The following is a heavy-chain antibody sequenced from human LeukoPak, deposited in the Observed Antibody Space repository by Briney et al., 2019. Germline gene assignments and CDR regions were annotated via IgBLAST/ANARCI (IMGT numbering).Heavy chain of an antibody. J-gene: IGHJ4*02. V-gene: IGHV1-2*02. CDR2: INPNSGGA. CDR1: GYIFSGYY. Sequence: ASVKVSCKASGYIFSGYYMHWLRQAPGQGLEWMGWINPNSGGADYAQKFQGGVTMTRDTSISTAYMALSRLRSDDTAVYYCAREGLVGGYPDWGQGTLVAVSS. D-gene: IGHD1-26*01. CDR3: AREGLVGGYPD.